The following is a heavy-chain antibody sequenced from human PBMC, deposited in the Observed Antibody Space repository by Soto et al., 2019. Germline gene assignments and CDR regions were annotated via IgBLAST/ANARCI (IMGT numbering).Heavy chain of an antibody. J-gene: IGHJ6*02. D-gene: IGHD3-3*01. V-gene: IGHV1-18*04. CDR1: GYTFTSYG. CDR3: LLDYDFYYYGMDV. Sequence: QVQLVQSGAEVKKPGASVKVSCKASGYTFTSYGISWVRQAPGQGLEWMGWISAYNGKTNYAQKLQGRVTRTTDTSTSTAYLELRSLRSDDTAVDYCLLDYDFYYYGMDVWGQETTVTVSS. CDR2: ISAYNGKT.